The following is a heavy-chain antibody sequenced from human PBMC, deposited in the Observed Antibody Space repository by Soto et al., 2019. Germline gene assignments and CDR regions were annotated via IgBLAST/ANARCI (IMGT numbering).Heavy chain of an antibody. CDR1: GFTFSNYA. V-gene: IGHV3-23*01. Sequence: PGGSLRLSCAASGFTFSNYAVTWVRQAPGKWLEWVLTISGSGGSTYYADSVKGRFTISRDNSKNTLYLQMNSLRAEDTAVYYCAKDQGSSWYEIDYWGQGTLVTVSS. D-gene: IGHD6-13*01. CDR2: ISGSGGST. J-gene: IGHJ4*02. CDR3: AKDQGSSWYEIDY.